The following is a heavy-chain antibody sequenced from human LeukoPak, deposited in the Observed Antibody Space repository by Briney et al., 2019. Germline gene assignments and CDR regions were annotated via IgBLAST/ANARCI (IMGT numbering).Heavy chain of an antibody. CDR2: IIPIFGTA. Sequence: KVSCRASGGTFSSYAISWVRQAPGQGLEWMGGIIPIFGTANYAQKFQGRVTITADESTSTAYMELSSLRSEDTAVYYCAREDPYSSSWDYWGQGTLVTVSS. V-gene: IGHV1-69*01. CDR3: AREDPYSSSWDY. CDR1: GGTFSSYA. D-gene: IGHD6-13*01. J-gene: IGHJ4*02.